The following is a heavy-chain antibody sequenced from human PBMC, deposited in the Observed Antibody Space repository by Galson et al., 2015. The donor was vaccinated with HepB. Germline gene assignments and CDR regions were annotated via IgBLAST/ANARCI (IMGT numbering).Heavy chain of an antibody. D-gene: IGHD2-15*01. CDR3: ARDPRYGAFDI. Sequence: SLRLSCAASGFTFSSYAMSWVRQAPGKGLEWVAVIWYDGSNKYYADSVKGRFTISRDNSKNTLYLQMNSLRAEDTAVYYCARDPRYGAFDIWGQGTMVTVSS. CDR2: IWYDGSNK. J-gene: IGHJ3*02. V-gene: IGHV3-33*08. CDR1: GFTFSSYA.